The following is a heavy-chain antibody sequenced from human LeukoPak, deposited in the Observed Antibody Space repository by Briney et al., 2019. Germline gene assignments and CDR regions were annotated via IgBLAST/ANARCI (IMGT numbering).Heavy chain of an antibody. CDR2: ISSDGGNT. J-gene: IGHJ4*02. Sequence: PGGSLRLSCAASGFTFSNYPMYWVRQAPGQGLEYVSAISSDGGNTYYANSVKGRFTISRDNAKNSLYLQMNSLRAEDTAVYYCARDPTVDFWSGLQGVDYWGQGTLVTVSS. D-gene: IGHD3-3*01. CDR1: GFTFSNYP. CDR3: ARDPTVDFWSGLQGVDY. V-gene: IGHV3-64*01.